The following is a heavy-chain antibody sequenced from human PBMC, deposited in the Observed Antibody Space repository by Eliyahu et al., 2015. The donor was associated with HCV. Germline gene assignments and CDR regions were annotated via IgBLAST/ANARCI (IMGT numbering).Heavy chain of an antibody. V-gene: IGHV1-69*01. CDR2: IIPIFGTA. Sequence: QVQLVQSGAEVKKPGSSVKVSCKASGGTFSSYAISWVRQAPGQGLEWMGGIIPIFGTANYAQKFQGRVTITADESTSTAYMELSSLRSEDTAVYYCATRDPPIGYCSSTSCVERYYGMDVWGQGTTVTVSS. CDR1: GGTFSSYA. CDR3: ATRDPPIGYCSSTSCVERYYGMDV. J-gene: IGHJ6*02. D-gene: IGHD2-2*01.